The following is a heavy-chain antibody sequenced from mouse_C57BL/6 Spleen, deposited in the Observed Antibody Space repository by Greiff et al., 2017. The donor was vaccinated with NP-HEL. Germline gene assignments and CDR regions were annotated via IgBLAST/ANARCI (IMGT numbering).Heavy chain of an antibody. CDR2: INPSSGYT. CDR1: GYTFTSYT. Sequence: VQLQQSGAELARPGASVKMSCKASGYTFTSYTMHWVKQRPGQGLEWIGYINPSSGYTKYNQKFKDKATLTADKSSSTAYMQLSSLTSEDSAGYYCALITSMDYWGQGTSVTVSS. V-gene: IGHV1-4*01. D-gene: IGHD1-1*01. J-gene: IGHJ4*01. CDR3: ALITSMDY.